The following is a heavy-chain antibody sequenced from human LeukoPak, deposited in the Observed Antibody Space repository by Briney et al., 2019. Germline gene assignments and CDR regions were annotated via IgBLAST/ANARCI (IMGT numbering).Heavy chain of an antibody. D-gene: IGHD2-15*01. CDR1: GFTFSDYY. Sequence: GGSLRLSCAASGFTFSDYYMSWIRQAPGKGLEWVSYISSSGSTIYYADSVKGRFTISRDNAKNSLYLQMNSLRAEDTAVYYCARADCSGGSCYFGVTVLVDYWGQGTLVTVSS. CDR2: ISSSGSTI. J-gene: IGHJ4*02. V-gene: IGHV3-11*04. CDR3: ARADCSGGSCYFGVTVLVDY.